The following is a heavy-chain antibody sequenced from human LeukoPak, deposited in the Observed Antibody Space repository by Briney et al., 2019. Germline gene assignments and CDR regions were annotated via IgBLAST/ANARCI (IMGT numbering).Heavy chain of an antibody. Sequence: SETLSLTCTVSGGSISSYYWSWIRQPPGKGLEWIGYIYYSGSTNYNPSLKSRVTISVDTSKNQFSLKLSSVTAADTAVYYCARSMNGGSYSGYYYYYMDAWGKGTTVTVSS. CDR2: IYYSGST. J-gene: IGHJ6*03. D-gene: IGHD1-26*01. CDR3: ARSMNGGSYSGYYYYYMDA. V-gene: IGHV4-59*01. CDR1: GGSISSYY.